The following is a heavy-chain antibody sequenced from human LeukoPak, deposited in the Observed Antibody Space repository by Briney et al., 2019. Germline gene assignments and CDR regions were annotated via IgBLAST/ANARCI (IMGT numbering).Heavy chain of an antibody. CDR2: IYYSGST. V-gene: IGHV4-59*01. Sequence: PSETLSLTCTVSGGSISSYYWSWTRQPPGKGLEWIGYIYYSGSTNYNPSLKSRVTISVDTSKNQFSLKLSSVTAADTAVYYCARDALSSSPLNYFDYWGQGTLVTVSS. D-gene: IGHD6-13*01. CDR3: ARDALSSSPLNYFDY. J-gene: IGHJ4*02. CDR1: GGSISSYY.